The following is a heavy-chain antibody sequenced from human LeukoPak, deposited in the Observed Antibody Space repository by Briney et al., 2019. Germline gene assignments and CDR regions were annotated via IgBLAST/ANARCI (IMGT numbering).Heavy chain of an antibody. CDR3: AREGGYCTNGVCYRPRGYYYYMDV. V-gene: IGHV1-69*13. J-gene: IGHJ6*03. D-gene: IGHD2-8*01. CDR2: IIPIFGTA. CDR1: GGTFSSYA. Sequence: ASVKVSCKASGGTFSSYAISWVRQAPGQGLEWMGGIIPIFGTANYAQKFQGRVTITADESTSTAYMELSSLRSEDTAVYYCAREGGYCTNGVCYRPRGYYYYMDVWGKGTTVTVSS.